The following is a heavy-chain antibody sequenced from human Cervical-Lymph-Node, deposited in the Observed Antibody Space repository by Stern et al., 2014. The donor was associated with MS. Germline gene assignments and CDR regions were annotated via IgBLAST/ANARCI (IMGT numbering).Heavy chain of an antibody. CDR3: ARDRLKRSGSPEAFDI. J-gene: IGHJ3*02. CDR1: GGSISSGGYY. D-gene: IGHD3-22*01. CDR2: IYYSGST. Sequence: QVQLQESGPGLVKPSQTLSLTCTVSGGSISSGGYYWSWIRQHPGKGLEWIGYIYYSGSTYYNPSLKSRVTISVDTSKNQFSLKLSSVTAADTAVYYCARDRLKRSGSPEAFDIWGQGTMVTVSS. V-gene: IGHV4-31*03.